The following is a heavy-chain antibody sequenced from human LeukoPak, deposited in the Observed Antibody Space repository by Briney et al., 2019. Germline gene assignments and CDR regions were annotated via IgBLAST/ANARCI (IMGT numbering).Heavy chain of an antibody. Sequence: GGSLRLSCAASGFTFSSCSMNWVRQAPGKGLEWVSSISSSSSYIYYADSVKGRFTISRDNAKNSLYLQMNSLRAEDTAVYYCARETSMIRGVIYALDIWGQGTMVTVSS. V-gene: IGHV3-21*01. D-gene: IGHD3-10*01. J-gene: IGHJ3*02. CDR3: ARETSMIRGVIYALDI. CDR2: ISSSSSYI. CDR1: GFTFSSCS.